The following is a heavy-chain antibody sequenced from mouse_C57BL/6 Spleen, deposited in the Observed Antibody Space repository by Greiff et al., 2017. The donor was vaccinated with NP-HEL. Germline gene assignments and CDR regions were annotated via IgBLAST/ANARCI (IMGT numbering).Heavy chain of an antibody. Sequence: QVQLKESGPGLVQPSQSLSITCTVSGFSLTSYGVHWVRQSPGKGLEWLGVIWSGGSTDYNAAFISRLSISKDNSKSQVFFKMNSLQADDTAIYYCARKGDGYPSYAMDYWGQGTSVTVSS. J-gene: IGHJ4*01. CDR1: GFSLTSYG. D-gene: IGHD2-3*01. V-gene: IGHV2-2*01. CDR2: IWSGGST. CDR3: ARKGDGYPSYAMDY.